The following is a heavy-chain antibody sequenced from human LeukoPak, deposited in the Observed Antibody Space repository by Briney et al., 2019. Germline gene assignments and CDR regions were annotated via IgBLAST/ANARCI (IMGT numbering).Heavy chain of an antibody. CDR1: GFTFSRNV. CDR3: ARFYSPRDY. D-gene: IGHD4-11*01. J-gene: IGHJ4*02. CDR2: IIDGGSST. Sequence: GGSLRLSCAASGFTFSRNVMSWVRQAPGKGLEWVSAIIDGGSSTYYADSVKGRFTISRDNAKNSLYLQMNSLRAEDTALYHCARFYSPRDYWGQGTLVTVSS. V-gene: IGHV3-23*01.